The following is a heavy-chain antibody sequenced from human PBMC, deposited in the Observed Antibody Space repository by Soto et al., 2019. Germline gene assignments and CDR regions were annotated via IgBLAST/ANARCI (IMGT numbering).Heavy chain of an antibody. Sequence: PSETLSLTCTVSGGSISSSSYYWGWIRQPPGKGLEGIGYIFYSVSTNYNPSLKSRVTISVDTSKNQFSLKLSSVTAADTAVYYCARDPSNSSGYKLYLDYWGQGTLVTVSS. J-gene: IGHJ4*02. V-gene: IGHV4-39*07. D-gene: IGHD3-22*01. CDR1: GGSISSSSYY. CDR3: ARDPSNSSGYKLYLDY. CDR2: IFYSVST.